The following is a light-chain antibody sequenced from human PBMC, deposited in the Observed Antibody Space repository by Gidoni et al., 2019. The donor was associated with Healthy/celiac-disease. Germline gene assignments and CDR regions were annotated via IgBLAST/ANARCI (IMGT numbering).Light chain of an antibody. Sequence: DIQMTQSPSSLSASVGDRVTITCRARQSISSYLNWYQQKPGKAPKLLIYAASSLQSGVPSRFSGSGSGTDFTLTISSLQPEDFATYYCQQSYSTRYTFXQXTKLEIK. CDR3: QQSYSTRYT. J-gene: IGKJ2*01. V-gene: IGKV1-39*01. CDR2: AAS. CDR1: QSISSY.